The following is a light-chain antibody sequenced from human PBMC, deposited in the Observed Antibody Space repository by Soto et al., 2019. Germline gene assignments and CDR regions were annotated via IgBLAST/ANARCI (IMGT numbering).Light chain of an antibody. Sequence: VVKKSPGTLSLSPGERATLSCRASHSVTSNYLAWYQQTPGQAPRLLFFGASIRATGIPARFSGSGSGTEFTLTIGSLQSEDCALYCCQQYNIWPGTFGQGTKVDIK. CDR3: QQYNIWPGT. CDR1: HSVTSN. J-gene: IGKJ1*01. CDR2: GAS. V-gene: IGKV3-15*01.